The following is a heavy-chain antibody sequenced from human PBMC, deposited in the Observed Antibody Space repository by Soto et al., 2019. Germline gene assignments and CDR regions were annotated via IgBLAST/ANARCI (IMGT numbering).Heavy chain of an antibody. Sequence: VQLVQSGAEVKQPGSSVKVSCKASGGTFSSYAISWVRQAPGQGLEWMGGIIPIFGTANYAQKFQGRVTITADESTSTAYMELSSLRSEDTAVYYCARTLMVRGVPRYYYGMDVWGQGTTVTVSS. V-gene: IGHV1-69*01. CDR3: ARTLMVRGVPRYYYGMDV. CDR1: GGTFSSYA. CDR2: IIPIFGTA. J-gene: IGHJ6*02. D-gene: IGHD3-10*01.